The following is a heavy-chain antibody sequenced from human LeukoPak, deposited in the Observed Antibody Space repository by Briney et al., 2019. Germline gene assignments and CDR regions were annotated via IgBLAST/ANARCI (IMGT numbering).Heavy chain of an antibody. J-gene: IGHJ3*01. D-gene: IGHD2/OR15-2a*01. CDR3: AKARHCTTATCASAAFDA. V-gene: IGHV3-30-3*01. CDR1: GFTFNMHA. Sequence: GGSLRLSCAASGFTFNMHAMHWVRQAPGKGLEWVAVISNDGSDEYYADSVRGRFPVSRDNFKNTAYLQMNSLRPEDTAVYYCAKARHCTTATCASAAFDAWGQGTMVTVSS. CDR2: ISNDGSDE.